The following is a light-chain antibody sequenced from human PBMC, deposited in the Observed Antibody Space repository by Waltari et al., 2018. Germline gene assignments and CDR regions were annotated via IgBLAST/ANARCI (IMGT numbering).Light chain of an antibody. CDR3: QHYVRLPAT. CDR2: GAS. Sequence: EIVLTQSPGTLSLSPGERATLSCRASQSVSRTLAWYQQQPGQAPRLLIYGASTRATGIPGRFSGGGSGTDFSLTISRLEPEDFAVYYCQHYVRLPATFGQGTKVEIK. CDR1: QSVSRT. V-gene: IGKV3-20*01. J-gene: IGKJ1*01.